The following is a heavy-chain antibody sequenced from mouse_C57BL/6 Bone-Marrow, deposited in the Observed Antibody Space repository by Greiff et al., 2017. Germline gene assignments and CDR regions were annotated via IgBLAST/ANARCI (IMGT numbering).Heavy chain of an antibody. CDR1: GYSITSGYY. CDR3: ARNDDGFAY. Sequence: EVQLQQSGPGLVKPSQSLSLTCSVTGYSITSGYYWNWIRQFPGNKLEWMGYKSYDGSNNYNPSLKNRISITRDTSKNQFFLKLNSVTTEDTATDYCARNDDGFAYWGQGTLVTVSA. D-gene: IGHD2-12*01. J-gene: IGHJ3*01. CDR2: KSYDGSN. V-gene: IGHV3-6*01.